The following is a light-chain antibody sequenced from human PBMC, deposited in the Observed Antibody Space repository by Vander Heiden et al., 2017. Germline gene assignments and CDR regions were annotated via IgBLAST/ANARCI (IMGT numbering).Light chain of an antibody. CDR2: GAS. CDR3: QQYNSWPWT. CDR1: QSVRTN. V-gene: IGKV3-15*01. J-gene: IGKJ1*01. Sequence: DIMMTQSPATLSVAPGERVTLSCRASQSVRTNSAWYQQKPGQPPRVLIFGASTRVTGIPARFTGSGSETEFTLTISSLQSEDFAHYFCQQYNSWPWTFGQGTKVQL.